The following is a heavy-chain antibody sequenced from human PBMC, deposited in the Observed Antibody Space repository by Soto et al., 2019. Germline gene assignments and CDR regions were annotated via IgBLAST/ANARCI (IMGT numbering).Heavy chain of an antibody. J-gene: IGHJ4*02. CDR3: ARVGGATMATMYFDP. CDR2: INSGSSTI. Sequence: EVQLVESGGGLIQPGGSLRLSCAVSGLTFTGYSMNWVRQAPGKGLEWVSFINSGSSTIFYADSVKGRFTISRDNAKSSLYLEMNSLRDEDTAAYYCARVGGATMATMYFDPWGQGTLVTVSS. V-gene: IGHV3-48*02. CDR1: GLTFTGYS. D-gene: IGHD5-12*01.